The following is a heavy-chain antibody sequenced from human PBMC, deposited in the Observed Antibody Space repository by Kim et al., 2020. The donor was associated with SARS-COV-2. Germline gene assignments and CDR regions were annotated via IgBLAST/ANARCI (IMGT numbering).Heavy chain of an antibody. V-gene: IGHV5-51*01. Sequence: SPSFQGQVTISADKSISTAYLQWSSLKASDTAMYYCGRGSTSSRGGWFDPWGQGTLVTVSS. J-gene: IGHJ5*02. D-gene: IGHD2-2*01. CDR3: GRGSTSSRGGWFDP.